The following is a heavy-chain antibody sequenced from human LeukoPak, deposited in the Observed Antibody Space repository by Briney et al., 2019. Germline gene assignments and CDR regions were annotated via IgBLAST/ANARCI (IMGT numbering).Heavy chain of an antibody. V-gene: IGHV3-11*01. CDR3: ARGKKGHCSSTSCYDLDY. D-gene: IGHD2-2*01. J-gene: IGHJ4*02. CDR1: GFTFSDYY. Sequence: PGGSLRLSCAASGFTFSDYYMSWIRQAPGKGLEWVSYIRNSGSTIYYADSVKGRFTVSRDNAKNSLYLQMNSLRAEDTAVYYCARGKKGHCSSTSCYDLDYWGQGTLVTVSS. CDR2: IRNSGSTI.